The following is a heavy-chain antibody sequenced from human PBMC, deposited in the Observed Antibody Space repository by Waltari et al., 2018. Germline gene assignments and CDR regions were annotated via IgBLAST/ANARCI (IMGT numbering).Heavy chain of an antibody. Sequence: EVQLVESGGGLVKPGGSLRLSCAASGFTFSSYSMNWVRQAPGKGLEWVSSISSSSSYIYYADSVKGRFTISRDNAKNSLYLQMNSLRAEDRAVYYCARDHAGTVNFDYWGQGTLVTVSS. CDR1: GFTFSSYS. CDR3: ARDHAGTVNFDY. J-gene: IGHJ4*02. V-gene: IGHV3-21*01. D-gene: IGHD4-17*01. CDR2: ISSSSSYI.